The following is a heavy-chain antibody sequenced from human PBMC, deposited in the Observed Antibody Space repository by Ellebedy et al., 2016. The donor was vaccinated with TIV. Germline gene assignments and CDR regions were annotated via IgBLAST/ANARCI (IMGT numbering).Heavy chain of an antibody. CDR3: ARQWGCSGGSCYPPYYYYYGMDV. CDR1: GFTFSSYS. Sequence: PGGSLRLSCAASGFTFSSYSMNWVRQAPGKGLEWVSVIYSGGSTYYADSVKGRFTISRDNSKNTLYLQMNSLRAEDTAVYYCARQWGCSGGSCYPPYYYYYGMDVWGQGTTVTVSS. J-gene: IGHJ6*02. CDR2: IYSGGST. V-gene: IGHV3-66*04. D-gene: IGHD2-15*01.